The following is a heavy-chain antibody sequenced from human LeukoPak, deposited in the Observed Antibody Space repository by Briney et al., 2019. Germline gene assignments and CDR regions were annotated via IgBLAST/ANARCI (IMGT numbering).Heavy chain of an antibody. CDR2: INPNSGGT. V-gene: IGHV1-2*02. CDR1: GYTFTGYY. Sequence: ASVKVSCKASGYTFTGYYMHWVRQAPGQGLEWMGWINPNSGGTNYAQKFQGRVTMTGDTSISTAYMELSRLRSDDTAVYYCASPSGYCSSTSCYYYYGMDVWGQGTTVTVSS. CDR3: ASPSGYCSSTSCYYYYGMDV. D-gene: IGHD2-2*01. J-gene: IGHJ6*02.